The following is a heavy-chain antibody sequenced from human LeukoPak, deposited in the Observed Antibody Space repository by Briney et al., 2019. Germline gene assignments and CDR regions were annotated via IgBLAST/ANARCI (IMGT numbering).Heavy chain of an antibody. CDR1: GFTFSDYY. CDR2: ISSSGSTI. CDR3: ARVGGYCSSTSCWGENWFDP. Sequence: PGGSLRLSCAASGFTFSDYYMSWIRQAPGKGLEWVSDISSSGSTIYYADSVKGRFTISRDNAKNSLYLQMNSLRAEDTAVYYCARVGGYCSSTSCWGENWFDPWGQGTLVTVSS. J-gene: IGHJ5*02. D-gene: IGHD2-2*01. V-gene: IGHV3-11*04.